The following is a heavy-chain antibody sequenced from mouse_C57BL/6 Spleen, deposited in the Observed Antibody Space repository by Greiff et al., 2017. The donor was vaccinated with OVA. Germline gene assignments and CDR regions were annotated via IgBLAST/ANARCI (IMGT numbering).Heavy chain of an antibody. CDR1: SYTFTSYW. J-gene: IGHJ2*01. CDR3: ARARDGSRGDY. D-gene: IGHD1-1*01. V-gene: IGHV1-55*01. Sequence: QVQLKQPGAELVKPGASVKMSCKASSYTFTSYWITWVKQRPGQGLEWIGDIYPGSGSTNYNEKFKSKATLTVDTSSSTAYMQLSSLTSEDSAVYYCARARDGSRGDYWGQGTTLTVSS. CDR2: IYPGSGST.